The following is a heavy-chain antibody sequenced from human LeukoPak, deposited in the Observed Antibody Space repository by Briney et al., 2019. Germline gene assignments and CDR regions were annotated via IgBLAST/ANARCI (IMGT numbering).Heavy chain of an antibody. CDR1: GGTFSSYA. J-gene: IGHJ4*02. V-gene: IGHV1-69*13. D-gene: IGHD1-26*01. CDR3: ARDRSGSYSPPDY. CDR2: IIPIFGTA. Sequence: ASVKVSCKASGGTFSSYAISWVRQAPGQGLEWMGGIIPIFGTANYAQKFQGRVTITADESTSTAYMELSSLRSEDTAVYYCARDRSGSYSPPDYWGQGTLVTVSS.